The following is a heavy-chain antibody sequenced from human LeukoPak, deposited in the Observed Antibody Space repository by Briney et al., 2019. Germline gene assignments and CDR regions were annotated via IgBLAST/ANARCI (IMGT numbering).Heavy chain of an antibody. CDR2: LIPIYGTV. D-gene: IGHD3-22*01. J-gene: IGHJ4*02. CDR3: ATLSPSIYYYSCYFDS. Sequence: GASVKVSCKASGGTFTTFTISWVRQAPGQGLEWMGGLIPIYGTVNYAQKFQGSVTITTDESTRTAYLELSSLRSEDTAVYYCATLSPSIYYYSCYFDSWGQGTLVTVSS. CDR1: GGTFTTFT. V-gene: IGHV1-69*05.